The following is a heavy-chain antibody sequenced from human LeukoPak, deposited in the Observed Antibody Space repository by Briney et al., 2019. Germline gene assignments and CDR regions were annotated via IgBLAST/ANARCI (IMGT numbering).Heavy chain of an antibody. CDR3: ARATAGIYWFDP. D-gene: IGHD1-1*01. CDR1: GGTFSSYA. CDR2: IIPIFGTA. Sequence: SVKVSCKASGGTFSSYAISWVRQAPGQGLEWMRGIIPIFGTANYAQKFQGRVTITADESTSTAYMELSSLRSEDTAVYYCARATAGIYWFDPWGRGTLVTVSS. V-gene: IGHV1-69*13. J-gene: IGHJ5*02.